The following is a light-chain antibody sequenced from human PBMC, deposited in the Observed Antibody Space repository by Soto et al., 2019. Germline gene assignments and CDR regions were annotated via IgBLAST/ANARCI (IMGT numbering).Light chain of an antibody. J-gene: IGKJ4*01. CDR2: DAS. Sequence: EIVLTQSPATLSLSPGERATLSCRASQSVSSYLSWYQQKPGQAPRLLIYDASSRATGVPDRFSGSGSGTDFTLTITRLEPEDFAVYYCHQYGTSPLTFGGGTKVDIK. CDR3: HQYGTSPLT. V-gene: IGKV3-20*01. CDR1: QSVSSY.